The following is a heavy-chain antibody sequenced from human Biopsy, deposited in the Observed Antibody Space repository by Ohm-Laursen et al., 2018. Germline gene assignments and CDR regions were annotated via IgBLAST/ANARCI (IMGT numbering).Heavy chain of an antibody. CDR1: WDSVSSNRAA. CDR3: ARSGSDSLNYYFDF. CDR2: TFYRAKWYT. D-gene: IGHD2-21*02. Sequence: QTLSLTCAISWDSVSSNRAAWNWIRQSPSGGLEWLGRTFYRAKWYTDFAVSVKSRITLTPDPSTNQFSLQLNSVTPDDTAVYYCARSGSDSLNYYFDFWGQGTLVTVSS. V-gene: IGHV6-1*01. J-gene: IGHJ4*02.